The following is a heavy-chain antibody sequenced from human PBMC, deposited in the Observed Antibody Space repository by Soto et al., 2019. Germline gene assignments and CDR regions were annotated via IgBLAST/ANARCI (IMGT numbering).Heavy chain of an antibody. CDR3: ARAFYSGYESGYYFDY. CDR1: GASVSSDD. V-gene: IGHV4-59*02. CDR2: IYFSGST. D-gene: IGHD5-12*01. J-gene: IGHJ4*02. Sequence: PSETLSLTCTVSGASVSSDDWSWIRQPPGKGLEWIGYIYFSGSTNYNPSLKNRVTISVDTSKNQFSLKLSSVTAADTAVYSCARAFYSGYESGYYFDYWGQGSLVTV.